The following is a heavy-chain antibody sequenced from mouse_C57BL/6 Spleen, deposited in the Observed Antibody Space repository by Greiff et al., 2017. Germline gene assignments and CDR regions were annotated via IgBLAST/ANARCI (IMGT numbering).Heavy chain of an antibody. J-gene: IGHJ3*01. CDR1: GFTFRDYG. D-gene: IGHD2-4*01. CDR2: ISSGSSTI. Sequence: EVQGVESGGGLVKPGGSLKLSCAASGFTFRDYGMHWVRQAPEKGLEWVAYISSGSSTIYYADTVKGRFTISRDNAKNTLFLQMTSLRSEDTAMYYCARTFYYDYVWFAYWGQGTLVTVSA. V-gene: IGHV5-17*01. CDR3: ARTFYYDYVWFAY.